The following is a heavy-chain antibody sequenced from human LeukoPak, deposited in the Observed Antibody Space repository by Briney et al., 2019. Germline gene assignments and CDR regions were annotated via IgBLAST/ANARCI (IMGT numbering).Heavy chain of an antibody. V-gene: IGHV4-61*02. CDR3: ARETSLWFDP. CDR2: IYTSGST. CDR1: GGSISSGSYY. J-gene: IGHJ5*02. Sequence: SQTLSLTCTVSGGSISSGSYYWSWIRQPAGKGLEWIGRIYTSGSTNYNPSLKSRVPISVDTSKNQFSLNLCSVTAADTAVYYCARETSLWFDPWGQGTLVTVSS.